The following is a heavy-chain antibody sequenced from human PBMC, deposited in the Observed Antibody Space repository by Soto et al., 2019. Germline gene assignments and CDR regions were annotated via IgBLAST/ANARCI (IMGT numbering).Heavy chain of an antibody. D-gene: IGHD3-22*01. CDR3: ARGSYYYDSSGYYRFDY. CDR2: IIPIFGTA. V-gene: IGHV1-69*01. Sequence: QVQLVQSGAEVKKPGSSVKVSCKASGGTFSSYAISWVRQAPGQGLEWMGGIIPIFGTANYAQKFQGRVTITADESTSTAYMEMSSLRSEDTAVYYCARGSYYYDSSGYYRFDYWGQGTLVTVSS. CDR1: GGTFSSYA. J-gene: IGHJ4*02.